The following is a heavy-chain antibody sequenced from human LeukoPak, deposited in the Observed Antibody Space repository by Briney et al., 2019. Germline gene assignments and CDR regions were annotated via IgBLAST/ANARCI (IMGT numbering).Heavy chain of an antibody. Sequence: GASVKVSCQALGYTFTDHYFHWLRQAPGQGLEWRGWITPSDGANYAQKFQGRVTMTRDTSMSTAYMDLNRLTSDDTAVYFCARDRYGDGFAHFDYWGQGTLVTVSS. D-gene: IGHD5-24*01. CDR2: ITPSDGA. CDR1: GYTFTDHY. J-gene: IGHJ4*02. V-gene: IGHV1-2*02. CDR3: ARDRYGDGFAHFDY.